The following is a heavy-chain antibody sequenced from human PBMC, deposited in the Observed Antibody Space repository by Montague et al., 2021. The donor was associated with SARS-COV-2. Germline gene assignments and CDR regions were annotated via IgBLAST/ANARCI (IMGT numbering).Heavy chain of an antibody. V-gene: IGHV3-30*18. Sequence: SLRLSCAASGFTFNNFAMHWVRQAPGKGLEWVAGISYDGSIKYYADSLRGRFTISRDSSKKTLYLQMNILSGEDTAVYYCAKNRDIFWFGEGRDSMDVWGQGTTVIVSS. J-gene: IGHJ6*02. D-gene: IGHD3-10*01. CDR3: AKNRDIFWFGEGRDSMDV. CDR2: ISYDGSIK. CDR1: GFTFNNFA.